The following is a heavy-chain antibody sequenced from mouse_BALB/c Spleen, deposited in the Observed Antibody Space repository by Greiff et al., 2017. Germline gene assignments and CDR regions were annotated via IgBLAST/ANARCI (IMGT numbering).Heavy chain of an antibody. Sequence: VQLQQSGPGLVKPSQSLSLTCSVTGYSITSGYYWNWIRQFPGNKLEWMGYISYDGSNNYNPSLKNRISITRDTSKNQFFLKLNSVTTEDTATYYCARDGDVYASFFDYWGQGTTLTVSS. D-gene: IGHD2-2*01. V-gene: IGHV3-6*02. CDR3: ARDGDVYASFFDY. CDR2: ISYDGSN. CDR1: GYSITSGYY. J-gene: IGHJ2*01.